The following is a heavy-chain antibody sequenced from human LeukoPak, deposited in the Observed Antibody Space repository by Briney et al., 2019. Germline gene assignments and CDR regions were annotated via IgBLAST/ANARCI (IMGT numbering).Heavy chain of an antibody. CDR3: ARDLIVGPTEDY. D-gene: IGHD1-26*01. Sequence: SETLSLTCTVSGGSISRSSYYWGWIRQPPGKGLEWIGSIYYSGSTYYNPSLKSRVTISVDTSKNQFSLKLSSVTAADTAVYYRARDLIVGPTEDYWGQGTLVTVSS. CDR2: IYYSGST. V-gene: IGHV4-39*07. J-gene: IGHJ4*02. CDR1: GGSISRSSYY.